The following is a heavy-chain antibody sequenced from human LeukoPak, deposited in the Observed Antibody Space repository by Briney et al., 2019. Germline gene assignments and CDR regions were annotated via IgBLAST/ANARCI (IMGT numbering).Heavy chain of an antibody. CDR2: IYYSGST. V-gene: IGHV4-59*01. Sequence: PSETLSLTYTVSDGSMSSYYCSWVRQPPGQGLEWIGYIYYSGSTSYHPSLKSRVTISLDTSKNQVSLQLSSVTAADTAVYYCARDRHSFGGWGQGTLVSVSS. CDR3: ARDRHSFGG. J-gene: IGHJ4*02. D-gene: IGHD5-18*01. CDR1: DGSMSSYY.